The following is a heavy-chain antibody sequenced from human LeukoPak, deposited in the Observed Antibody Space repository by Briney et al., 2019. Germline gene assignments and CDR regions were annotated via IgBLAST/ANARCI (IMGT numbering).Heavy chain of an antibody. CDR1: GGSFSGYY. Sequence: SETLSLTCAVYGGSFSGYYWSWIRQPPGKGLEWIGEINHSGSTNYNPSLKSRVTISVDTPKSQFSLELTSVTAADTAVYFCARGGMSSYYDSGGYFSYWGQGILVTVSS. J-gene: IGHJ4*02. D-gene: IGHD3-22*01. CDR3: ARGGMSSYYDSGGYFSY. V-gene: IGHV4-34*01. CDR2: INHSGST.